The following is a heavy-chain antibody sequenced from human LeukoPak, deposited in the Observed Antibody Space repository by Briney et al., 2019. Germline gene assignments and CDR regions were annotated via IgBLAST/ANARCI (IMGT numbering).Heavy chain of an antibody. CDR3: ERVRDGYNSFDY. Sequence: PGGSLRLSCAASGFTFSSYWMHWVRQAPGKGLMWVSRINSDGSSTSYADSVKGRFTISRDNAKNTLYLQMNSLRAEDTAVYYCERVRDGYNSFDYWGQGTLVTVSS. CDR2: INSDGSST. D-gene: IGHD5-24*01. CDR1: GFTFSSYW. V-gene: IGHV3-74*01. J-gene: IGHJ4*02.